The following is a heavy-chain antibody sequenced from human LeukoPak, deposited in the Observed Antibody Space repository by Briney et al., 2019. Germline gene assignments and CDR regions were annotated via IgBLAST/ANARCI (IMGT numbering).Heavy chain of an antibody. V-gene: IGHV4-4*07. J-gene: IGHJ4*02. CDR2: IYTSGST. D-gene: IGHD3-10*01. CDR3: AGSYYKNNFDY. Sequence: SETLSLTCTVSGGSISSYYWSWIRQPAGKGLVWIGRIYTSGSTNYNPSLKSRVTMSVDTSKNQFSLKLSSVTAADTAVYYCAGSYYKNNFDYWGQGTLVTVSS. CDR1: GGSISSYY.